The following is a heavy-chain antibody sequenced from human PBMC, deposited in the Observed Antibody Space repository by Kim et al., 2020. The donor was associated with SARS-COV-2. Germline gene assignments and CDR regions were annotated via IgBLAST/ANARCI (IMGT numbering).Heavy chain of an antibody. V-gene: IGHV1-8*01. Sequence: ASVKVSCKASGFTFTSYDFNWVRQATGQGLEWMGWMNPSNGDTLYSRRFQGRVTMTRDASISTTYMELSNLRSDDTAVYYCARGGDAYNVWGQGTLVIVYS. D-gene: IGHD3-16*01. CDR3: ARGGDAYNV. CDR1: GFTFTSYD. J-gene: IGHJ4*02. CDR2: MNPSNGDT.